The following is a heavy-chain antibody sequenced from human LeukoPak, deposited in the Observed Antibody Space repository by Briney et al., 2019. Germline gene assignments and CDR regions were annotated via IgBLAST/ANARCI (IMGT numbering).Heavy chain of an antibody. D-gene: IGHD3-22*01. V-gene: IGHV1-24*01. CDR1: GYTLTELS. J-gene: IGHJ1*01. CDR3: ATGGPIVVVTTEYFQH. Sequence: ASVKVSCKVSGYTLTELSLHWVRQAPGKGLEWMGGFDPEDGETIYAQKFQGRVTMTEDTSTDTAYMELSSLRSEDTAVYYCATGGPIVVVTTEYFQHWGQGTLVTVSS. CDR2: FDPEDGET.